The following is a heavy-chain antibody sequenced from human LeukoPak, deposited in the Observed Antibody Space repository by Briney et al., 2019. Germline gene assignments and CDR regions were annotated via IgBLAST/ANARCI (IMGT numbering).Heavy chain of an antibody. D-gene: IGHD3-10*01. CDR3: ARDRFMVRGVMVGTFDL. CDR2: ISFDGSKK. CDR1: GFTFSSYG. V-gene: IGHV3-30*03. J-gene: IGHJ3*01. Sequence: QPGRSLRLSCAASGFTFSSYGMHWVRQAPGKALEWVALISFDGSKKFYADSVKGRFTISRDNSKNTLYLQMNSLIPDDTAVYYCARDRFMVRGVMVGTFDLWGQGTMVTVSS.